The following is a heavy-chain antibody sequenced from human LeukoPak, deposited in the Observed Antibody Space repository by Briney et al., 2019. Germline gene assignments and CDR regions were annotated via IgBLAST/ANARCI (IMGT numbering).Heavy chain of an antibody. CDR2: ISYDGSNK. J-gene: IGHJ4*02. V-gene: IGHV3-30-3*01. Sequence: PGGSLRLSCAASGFTFSSYAMHWVRQAPGKGLEWVAVISYDGSNKYYADSVKGRFTISRDNSKNTLYLQMNSLRAEDTAVYYCATFAQLRFDYWGQGTLVTVSS. CDR3: ATFAQLRFDY. D-gene: IGHD1-1*01. CDR1: GFTFSSYA.